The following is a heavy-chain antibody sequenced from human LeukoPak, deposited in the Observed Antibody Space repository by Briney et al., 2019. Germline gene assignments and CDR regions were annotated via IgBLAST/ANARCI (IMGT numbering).Heavy chain of an antibody. CDR3: AKDSPSRTATTEVPVDY. J-gene: IGHJ4*02. CDR1: GFTVSSNY. V-gene: IGHV3-21*01. Sequence: GGSLRLSCAASGFTVSSNYMSWVRQAPGKGLEWLASISSSSSYIYFANSVRGRFTISRDNAKNSLYLQMNSLRAEDTAVYYCAKDSPSRTATTEVPVDYWGQGTLVTVSS. CDR2: ISSSSSYI. D-gene: IGHD1/OR15-1a*01.